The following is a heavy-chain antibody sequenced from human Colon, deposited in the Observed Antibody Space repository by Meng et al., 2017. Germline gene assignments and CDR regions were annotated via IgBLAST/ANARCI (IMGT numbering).Heavy chain of an antibody. Sequence: SDTLSLTCTVSGVSITSTYWWSWVRQPPGKGLEWIGEISHGGSTNYNPSLHGRVTISLDKSKNQFSLNLNSVTAADTAVYYCTAKAVAVPADSWGQG. CDR3: TAKAVAVPADS. V-gene: IGHV4-4*02. D-gene: IGHD6-19*01. CDR2: ISHGGST. J-gene: IGHJ5*01. CDR1: GVSITSTYW.